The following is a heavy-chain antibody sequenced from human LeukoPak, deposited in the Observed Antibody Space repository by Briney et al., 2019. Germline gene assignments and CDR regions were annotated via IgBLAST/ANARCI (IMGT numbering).Heavy chain of an antibody. D-gene: IGHD6-13*01. J-gene: IGHJ4*02. Sequence: GGSLRLSCSASGFTFSSYAMHWVRQAPGKGLEYVSAISSNGGSTYYADSVKGRFTISRDNSKNTLYLQMSSLRAEDTAVYYCVTGASSSWYVSSSGWYLVYRGQGTLVTVSS. CDR3: VTGASSSWYVSSSGWYLVY. CDR1: GFTFSSYA. CDR2: ISSNGGST. V-gene: IGHV3-64D*06.